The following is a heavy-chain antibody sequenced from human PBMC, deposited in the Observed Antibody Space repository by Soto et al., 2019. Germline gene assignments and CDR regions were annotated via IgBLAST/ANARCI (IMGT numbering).Heavy chain of an antibody. V-gene: IGHV1-18*04. CDR2: NTAENGNT. D-gene: IGHD2-15*01. CDR3: AGVVLYWLPTSGFDY. Sequence: QIQLVQSGAEVKKPGASVKVSCKASGYSFTSYGITWVRQAPGQGPEWLGWNTAENGNTNYAQKFQGRGTMTTDTSTHTASRELRGLRSDDTAVYYCAGVVLYWLPTSGFDYWGHGTLVTVSS. CDR1: GYSFTSYG. J-gene: IGHJ4*01.